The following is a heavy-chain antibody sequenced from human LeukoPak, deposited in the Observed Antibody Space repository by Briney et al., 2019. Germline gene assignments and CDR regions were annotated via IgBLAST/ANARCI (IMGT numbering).Heavy chain of an antibody. D-gene: IGHD3-22*01. V-gene: IGHV3-48*03. CDR3: ASLGDYYDSSGYYAGNDY. CDR1: GFTFSSYE. Sequence: GGSLRLSCAASGFTFSSYEMNWVRQAPGKGLEWVSYISSSGSTIYYADSAKGRFTISRDNAKNSLYLQMNSLRAEDTAVYYCASLGDYYDSSGYYAGNDYWGQGTLVTVSS. CDR2: ISSSGSTI. J-gene: IGHJ4*02.